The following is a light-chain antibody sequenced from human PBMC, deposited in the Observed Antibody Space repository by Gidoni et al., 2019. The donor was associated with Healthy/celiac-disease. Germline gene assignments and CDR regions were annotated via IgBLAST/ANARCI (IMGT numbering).Light chain of an antibody. CDR3: SSYTSSSTLGV. Sequence: QSALTQPASVSGSPGQSITISCTGTSSDVGGYNYVSWYQKPPGKAPQLMIYEVSNRPSGVSNRFSGSKSGNTASLTISGLQAEDEADYYCSSYTSSSTLGVFGGGTKLTVL. CDR2: EVS. V-gene: IGLV2-14*01. J-gene: IGLJ2*01. CDR1: SSDVGGYNY.